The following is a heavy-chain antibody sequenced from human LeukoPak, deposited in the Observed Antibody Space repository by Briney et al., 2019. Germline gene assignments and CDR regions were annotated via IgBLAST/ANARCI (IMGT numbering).Heavy chain of an antibody. J-gene: IGHJ3*01. V-gene: IGHV5-51*01. CDR1: GYSFTNYW. CDR3: AVPARCSGGACYSRDAFDF. D-gene: IGHD2-15*01. Sequence: GESLKISCKASGYSFTNYWIGWVRQVPGKGLEWMGLIYPGDSDTRYCPSCQGQVTISADKSISTAYLQWSSLQASDTAIYYCAVPARCSGGACYSRDAFDFWGQGTMVTVSS. CDR2: IYPGDSDT.